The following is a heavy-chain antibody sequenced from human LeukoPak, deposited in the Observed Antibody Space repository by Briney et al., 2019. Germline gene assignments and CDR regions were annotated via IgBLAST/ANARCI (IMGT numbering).Heavy chain of an antibody. Sequence: SETLSLTCTVSGGSISSSSYYWGWIRQPPGKGLEWIGSIYYSGSTYYNPSLKSRVTISVDTSKNQFSLKLSSVTAADTAVYYCARQHSRYGNWFDPWGQGTLVTVSS. V-gene: IGHV4-39*01. CDR2: IYYSGST. J-gene: IGHJ5*02. CDR1: GGSISSSSYY. D-gene: IGHD1-1*01. CDR3: ARQHSRYGNWFDP.